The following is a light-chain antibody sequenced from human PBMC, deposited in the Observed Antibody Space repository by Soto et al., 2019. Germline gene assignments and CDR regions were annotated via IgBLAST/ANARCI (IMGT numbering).Light chain of an antibody. CDR3: QSHNDWPFA. CDR2: GAS. Sequence: EIVLTQSPGTLSESPGERVTLSCRASESLSTFLAWYQQKPGQAPRLLIYGASTKATGIPARCSGSGSATDFTLTISSLQSEDSVVYYCQSHNDWPFAFGQGTKLEI. CDR1: ESLSTF. J-gene: IGKJ2*01. V-gene: IGKV3-15*01.